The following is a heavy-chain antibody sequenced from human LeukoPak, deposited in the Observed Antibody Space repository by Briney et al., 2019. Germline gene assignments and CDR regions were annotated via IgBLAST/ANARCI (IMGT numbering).Heavy chain of an antibody. CDR2: ISAYNGNT. D-gene: IGHD2-15*01. CDR1: GYTFTSYG. Sequence: SVKVSCKASGYTFTSYGISWVRQAPGQGLEWMGWISAYNGNTNYAQKLQGRVTMTTDTSTSTAYMELRSLRSEDTAVYYCATSLGYCSGGSCYGYFDYWGQGTLVTVSS. V-gene: IGHV1-18*01. CDR3: ATSLGYCSGGSCYGYFDY. J-gene: IGHJ4*02.